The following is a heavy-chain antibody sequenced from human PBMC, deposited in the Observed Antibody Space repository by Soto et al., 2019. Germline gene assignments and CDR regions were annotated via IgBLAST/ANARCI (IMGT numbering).Heavy chain of an antibody. CDR2: ISGSGGST. V-gene: IGHV3-23*01. J-gene: IGHJ4*02. CDR3: AKAVISSSPFDY. Sequence: RGSLRLSCAASGFTFSSYAMHWVRQAPGKGLEWVSAISGSGGSTYYADSVKGRFTISRDNSKNTLYLQMNSLRAEDTAVYYCAKAVISSSPFDYWGQGTLVTVSS. CDR1: GFTFSSYA. D-gene: IGHD3-10*01.